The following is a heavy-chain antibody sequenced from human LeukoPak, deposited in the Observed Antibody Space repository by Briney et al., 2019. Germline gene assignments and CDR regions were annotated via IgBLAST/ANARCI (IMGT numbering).Heavy chain of an antibody. CDR1: GFTFSSYE. J-gene: IGHJ4*02. D-gene: IGHD6-19*01. V-gene: IGHV3-48*03. CDR3: ARTKWLEAIDY. Sequence: GGSLRLSCAASGFTFSSYEMNWVRQAPGKGLEWVSYISSSGSTIYYADSVKGRFTISRDNAKNSLYLQMNSLRAEDTAVHYCARTKWLEAIDYWGQGTLVTVSS. CDR2: ISSSGSTI.